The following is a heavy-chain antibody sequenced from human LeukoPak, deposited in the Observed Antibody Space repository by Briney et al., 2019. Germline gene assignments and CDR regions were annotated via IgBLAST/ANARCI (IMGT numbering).Heavy chain of an antibody. Sequence: WASVKVSCKASGNTFTSYYMHWVRQAPGQGLEWMGIINPSGGSTSYAQKFQGRVTMTRDMSTSTVYMELSSLRSEDTAVYYCARDPTHYGSGPPYMDVWGKGTTVTVSS. CDR2: INPSGGST. J-gene: IGHJ6*03. D-gene: IGHD3-10*01. V-gene: IGHV1-46*01. CDR1: GNTFTSYY. CDR3: ARDPTHYGSGPPYMDV.